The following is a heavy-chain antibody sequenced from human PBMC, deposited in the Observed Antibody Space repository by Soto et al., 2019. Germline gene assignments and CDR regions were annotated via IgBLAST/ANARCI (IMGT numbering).Heavy chain of an antibody. CDR3: ARDRYSSGSFDY. V-gene: IGHV1-18*01. CDR2: ISGYSSKT. D-gene: IGHD6-19*01. Sequence: GASVKVSCKTPGYTFTSYGISWVRQPPGQGLEWMGWISGYSSKTNYAQKLQGRVTMTTDTSTSTVNMELRSLRSDDTAVYYCARDRYSSGSFDYWGQGTLVTVSS. CDR1: GYTFTSYG. J-gene: IGHJ4*02.